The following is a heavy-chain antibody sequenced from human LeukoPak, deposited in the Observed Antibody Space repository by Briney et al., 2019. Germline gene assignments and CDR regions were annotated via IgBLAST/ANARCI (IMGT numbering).Heavy chain of an antibody. D-gene: IGHD6-13*01. CDR3: ARDKGYSSSWYWTGGMDV. CDR1: GGSISSYY. J-gene: IGHJ6*02. Sequence: PSETLSLTCTVSGGSISSYYWSWIRQPPGKGLEWIGYIYYSGSTNYNPSLKSRVTISVDTSKNQFSLKLSSVTAVDTAVYYCARDKGYSSSWYWTGGMDVWGQGTTVTVSS. V-gene: IGHV4-59*01. CDR2: IYYSGST.